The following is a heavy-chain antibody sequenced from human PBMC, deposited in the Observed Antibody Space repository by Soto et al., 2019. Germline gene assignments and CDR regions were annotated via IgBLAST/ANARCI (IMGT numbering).Heavy chain of an antibody. V-gene: IGHV1-2*02. J-gene: IGHJ4*02. D-gene: IGHD4-17*01. Sequence: ASVKVSCKASGYTFTGFYLHWLRQAPGQGLERMGWINPNSGGTKYAQKFQGRVTMTRDMSISTGYMELSSLRSDDTAVYYCATYYGEYVGYWGQGTQVTVSS. CDR2: INPNSGGT. CDR3: ATYYGEYVGY. CDR1: GYTFTGFY.